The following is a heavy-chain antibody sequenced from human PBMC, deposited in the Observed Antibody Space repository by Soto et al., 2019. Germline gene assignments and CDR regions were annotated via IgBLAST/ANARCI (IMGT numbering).Heavy chain of an antibody. CDR1: GFSLSSNY. J-gene: IGHJ4*02. CDR2: IYRGGST. Sequence: GGSLRLACAASGFSLSSNYVSWVRQAPGKGLEWVSVIYRGGSTYYADSVKGRFTISRDNSKNTLYLQMNSLRAEDTAVSYCARGSALYYFDYWGQGTLVTVSS. CDR3: ARGSALYYFDY. V-gene: IGHV3-53*01.